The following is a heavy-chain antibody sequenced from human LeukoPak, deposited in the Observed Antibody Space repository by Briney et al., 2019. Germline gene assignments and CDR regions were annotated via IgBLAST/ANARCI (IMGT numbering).Heavy chain of an antibody. CDR3: AKSGVVDPSDY. CDR2: ISGSGGST. Sequence: GGSLRLSCAASGFIFTNYAMSWVRQAPGKGLEWVSAISGSGGSTYYADSVKGRFTISRDNSKNTLYLQMNSLRAEDTAVYYCAKSGVVDPSDYWGQGTLVTVSS. V-gene: IGHV3-23*01. D-gene: IGHD2-21*01. J-gene: IGHJ4*02. CDR1: GFIFTNYA.